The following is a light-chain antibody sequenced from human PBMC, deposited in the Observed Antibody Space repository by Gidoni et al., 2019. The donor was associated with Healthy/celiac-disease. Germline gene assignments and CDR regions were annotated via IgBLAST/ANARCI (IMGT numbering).Light chain of an antibody. CDR3: MQALQTIT. J-gene: IGKJ3*01. Sequence: DIVITQSPLSLPVPPGAPASISCRSSQSLLHSNGYNYLDWYLQKPGQSPQLLIYLGSNRASGVPDRFSGSGSGTDFTLKISRVEAEDVGVYYGMQALQTITFGPGTKVDIK. CDR2: LGS. V-gene: IGKV2-28*01. CDR1: QSLLHSNGYNY.